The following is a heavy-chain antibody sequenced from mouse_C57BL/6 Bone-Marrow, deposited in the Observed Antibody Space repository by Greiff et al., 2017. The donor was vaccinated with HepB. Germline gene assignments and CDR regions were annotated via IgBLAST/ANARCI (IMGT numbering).Heavy chain of an antibody. V-gene: IGHV5-4*01. Sequence: EVQLVESGGGLVKPGGSLKLSCAASGFTFSSYAMSWVRQTPEKRLEWVATISDGGSYTYYPDNVKGRFTISRDNAKNNLYLQMSHLKSEDTAMYYCARGFYWGQGTSVTVAS. CDR1: GFTFSSYA. D-gene: IGHD3-1*01. CDR2: ISDGGSYT. J-gene: IGHJ4*01. CDR3: ARGFY.